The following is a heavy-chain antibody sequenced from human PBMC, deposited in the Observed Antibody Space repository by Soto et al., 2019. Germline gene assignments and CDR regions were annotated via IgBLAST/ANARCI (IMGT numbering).Heavy chain of an antibody. V-gene: IGHV4-31*03. J-gene: IGHJ4*02. D-gene: IGHD3-3*01. Sequence: SETLSLTCNVSGVSIYTGGYYWTWLRQFPGKGLEWIGNIYYSGSTYYNPSLKSRLSISLDTSKNEFSLKLHSVTDADTAVYYCATLAAFGVRSPPGLDNWGQGTLVTVSS. CDR2: IYYSGST. CDR3: ATLAAFGVRSPPGLDN. CDR1: GVSIYTGGYY.